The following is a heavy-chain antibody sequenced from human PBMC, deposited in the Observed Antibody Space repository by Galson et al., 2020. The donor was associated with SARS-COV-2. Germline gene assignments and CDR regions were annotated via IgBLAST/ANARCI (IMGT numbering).Heavy chain of an antibody. CDR2: FDPEDGVT. V-gene: IGHV1-24*01. Sequence: ASVKVSCKVSGYTLTELSMHWVRQAPGKGLEWMGGFDPEDGVTIYAQKFQGRVTMTEDTSTDTAYMELSSLRSEDTAVYYCATSSSFSRVGWFDPWGQGTLVTVSS. CDR1: GYTLTELS. CDR3: ATSSSFSRVGWFDP. J-gene: IGHJ5*02. D-gene: IGHD6-6*01.